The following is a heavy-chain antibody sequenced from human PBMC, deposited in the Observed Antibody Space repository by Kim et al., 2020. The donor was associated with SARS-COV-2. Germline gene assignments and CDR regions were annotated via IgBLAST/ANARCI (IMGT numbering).Heavy chain of an antibody. CDR2: IFYSGNT. Sequence: SETLSLTCTVSGGSIGSGSYYWGWIRQPPGKGLEGIVSIFYSGNTYYNPPLKSRVTIFIDTSKNQFSLKLNSVTAADTAVYYCARRATLTYNWFDPWGQGTLVTVSS. D-gene: IGHD1-26*01. J-gene: IGHJ5*02. CDR1: GGSIGSGSYY. CDR3: ARRATLTYNWFDP. V-gene: IGHV4-39*01.